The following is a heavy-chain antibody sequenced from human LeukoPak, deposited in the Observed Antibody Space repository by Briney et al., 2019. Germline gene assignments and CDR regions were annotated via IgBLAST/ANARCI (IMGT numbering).Heavy chain of an antibody. CDR2: ISGSGGST. Sequence: GGSLRLSCAASGFTFSNYAMSWVRQAPGKGLEWVSAISGSGGSTYYADSVKGRFTISRDNSKNTLYLQMNSLRAEDTAVHYCAKGVGYCSGGSCQQFDYWGQGTLVTVSS. J-gene: IGHJ4*02. D-gene: IGHD2-15*01. CDR3: AKGVGYCSGGSCQQFDY. V-gene: IGHV3-23*01. CDR1: GFTFSNYA.